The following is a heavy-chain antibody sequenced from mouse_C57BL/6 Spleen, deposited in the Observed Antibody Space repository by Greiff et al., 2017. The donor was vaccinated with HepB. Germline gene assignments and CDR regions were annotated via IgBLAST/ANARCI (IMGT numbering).Heavy chain of an antibody. Sequence: QVQLKQPGAELVMPGASVKLSCKASGYTFTSYWMHWVKQRPGQGLEWIGEIDPSDSYTNYNQKFKGKSTLTVDKSSSTAYMQLSSLTSEDSAVYYCARGGSNYVFAYWGQGTLVTVSA. CDR3: ARGGSNYVFAY. CDR1: GYTFTSYW. D-gene: IGHD2-5*01. J-gene: IGHJ3*01. V-gene: IGHV1-69*01. CDR2: IDPSDSYT.